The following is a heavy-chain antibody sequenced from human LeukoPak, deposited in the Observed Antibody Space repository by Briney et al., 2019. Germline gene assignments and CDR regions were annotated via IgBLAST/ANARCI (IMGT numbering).Heavy chain of an antibody. CDR2: IKSKTEGVTT. V-gene: IGHV3-15*01. D-gene: IGHD1-26*01. CDR1: GFTFSNAW. J-gene: IGHJ4*02. Sequence: PGGSLRLSCAASGFTFSNAWMSWVRQAPWKGLEWVGRIKSKTEGVTTDYAAPVKGRFTISRDDSKNTLYLQMNSLKTEDTAVHYCSTDGGRYRRGDYWGQGTLVTVSS. CDR3: STDGGRYRRGDY.